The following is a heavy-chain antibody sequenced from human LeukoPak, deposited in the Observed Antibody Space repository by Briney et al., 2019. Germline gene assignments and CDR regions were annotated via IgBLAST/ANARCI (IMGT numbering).Heavy chain of an antibody. J-gene: IGHJ3*01. CDR3: ARDLPSMTGAFDF. CDR2: IYYSGST. CDR1: GGSISNSY. D-gene: IGHD2/OR15-2a*01. Sequence: PSETLSLTCTVSGGSISNSYWSWVRQPPGRGLEWIGYIYYSGSTNYNPSLKGRVTISVDTSKNQFSLKLTSVTAADTAIYYCARDLPSMTGAFDFWGQGTMVAVSS. V-gene: IGHV4-59*01.